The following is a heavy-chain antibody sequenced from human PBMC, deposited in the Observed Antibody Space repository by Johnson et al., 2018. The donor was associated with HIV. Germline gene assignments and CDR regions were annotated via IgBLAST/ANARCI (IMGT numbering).Heavy chain of an antibody. CDR2: ISNDGRDK. CDR3: AGKEAIDEAFDI. J-gene: IGHJ3*02. Sequence: QVQLVESGGGVVQPGRSLRLSCAAAGFSFRSYGMHWVRQAPGKGLEWVAVISNDGRDKYYADSVKGRFTISRDNSKKTLYLQMNSMRAEDTAVYYCAGKEAIDEAFDIWGQGTMVTVSS. V-gene: IGHV3-30*03. D-gene: IGHD2-2*01. CDR1: GFSFRSYG.